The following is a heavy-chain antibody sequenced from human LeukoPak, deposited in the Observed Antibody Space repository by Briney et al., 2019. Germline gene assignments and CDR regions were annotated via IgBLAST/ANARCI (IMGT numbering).Heavy chain of an antibody. CDR2: ISGSGGST. V-gene: IGHV3-23*01. CDR1: GFTYSSYA. J-gene: IGHJ4*02. Sequence: GGSLRLSCAASGFTYSSYAMGWVRQAPGKGLEWVSAISGSGGSTYYADSVKGRFTISRDNSKNTLYLQMNSLRAEDTAVYYCAKDRYCSSTSCQGLFDYWGQGTLVTVSS. CDR3: AKDRYCSSTSCQGLFDY. D-gene: IGHD2-2*01.